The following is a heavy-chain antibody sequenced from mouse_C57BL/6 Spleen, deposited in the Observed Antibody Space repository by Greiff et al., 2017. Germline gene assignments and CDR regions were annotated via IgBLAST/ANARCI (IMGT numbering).Heavy chain of an antibody. CDR3: ARLIYYGNYDAMDY. CDR2: ISNGGGST. CDR1: GFTFSDYY. Sequence: DVQLQESGGGLVQPGGSLKLSCAASGFTFSDYYMYWVRQTPEKRLEWVAYISNGGGSTYYPDTVKGRFTISRDNAKNTLYLQMSRLKSEDTAMYYCARLIYYGNYDAMDYWGQGTSVTVSS. V-gene: IGHV5-12*01. J-gene: IGHJ4*01. D-gene: IGHD2-1*01.